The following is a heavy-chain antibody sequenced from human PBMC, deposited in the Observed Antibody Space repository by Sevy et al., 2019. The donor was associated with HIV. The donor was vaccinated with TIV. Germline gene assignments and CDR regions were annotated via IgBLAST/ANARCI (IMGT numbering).Heavy chain of an antibody. CDR3: AVLATISSFDY. D-gene: IGHD5-12*01. CDR1: GYTFAVYY. CDR2: INPNTGVT. J-gene: IGHJ4*02. V-gene: IGHV1-2*06. Sequence: ASVKVSCKACGYTFAVYYLHWVRQAPGQGLEWMGRINPNTGVTNYAQKFQGRVTMTRDTSITTAYMELNRLGSDDTAVYYCAVLATISSFDYWGQGSLVTVSS.